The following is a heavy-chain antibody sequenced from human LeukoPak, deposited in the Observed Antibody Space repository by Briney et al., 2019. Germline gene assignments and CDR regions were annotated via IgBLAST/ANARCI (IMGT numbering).Heavy chain of an antibody. V-gene: IGHV1-2*04. J-gene: IGHJ6*02. Sequence: GASVKVSCKASGYTFTGYYMHWVRQAPGQGLEWMGWINPNSGGTNYAQKFQGWVTMTRDTSISTAYMELSRLRSDDTAVYYCARSPRITIFGVVIPTWGPAYGMDVWGQGTTVTVSS. CDR2: INPNSGGT. CDR1: GYTFTGYY. D-gene: IGHD3-3*01. CDR3: ARSPRITIFGVVIPTWGPAYGMDV.